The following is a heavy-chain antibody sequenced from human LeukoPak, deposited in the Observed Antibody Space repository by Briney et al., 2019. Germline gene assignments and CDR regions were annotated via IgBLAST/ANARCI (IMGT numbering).Heavy chain of an antibody. CDR2: ITGSGATS. D-gene: IGHD3-22*01. J-gene: IGHJ4*02. Sequence: PGESLRLSCSASGFTFSSCAMSWVRHAPGKGLQWVSSITGSGATSYYADSVRGRFIVSRDNSKNTLYLEMNSLRADDTAVYFCAKESTQVIEVYFDSWGQGTLVTVSS. CDR3: AKESTQVIEVYFDS. CDR1: GFTFSSCA. V-gene: IGHV3-23*01.